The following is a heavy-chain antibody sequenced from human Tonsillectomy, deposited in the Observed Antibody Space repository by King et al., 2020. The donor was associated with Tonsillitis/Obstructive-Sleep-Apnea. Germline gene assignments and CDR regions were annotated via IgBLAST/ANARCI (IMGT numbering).Heavy chain of an antibody. D-gene: IGHD2-2*03. CDR1: GFTFSSYS. CDR2: ISSSSSYI. J-gene: IGHJ6*03. V-gene: IGHV3-21*01. Sequence: VQLVESGGGLVKPGGSLRLSCAASGFTFSSYSMNWVRQAPGKGLEWVSSISSSSSYIYYADSVKGRFTISRDNAKNSLYLQMNSLRAEDTAVYYCARVGYFSSTSCYDYYYYYMDVWGKGATVTVSS. CDR3: ARVGYFSSTSCYDYYYYYMDV.